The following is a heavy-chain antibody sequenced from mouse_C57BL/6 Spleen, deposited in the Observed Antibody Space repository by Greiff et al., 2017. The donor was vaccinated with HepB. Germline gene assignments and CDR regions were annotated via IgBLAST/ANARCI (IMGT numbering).Heavy chain of an antibody. J-gene: IGHJ4*01. D-gene: IGHD1-1*01. CDR2: IHPNSGST. CDR1: GYTFTSYW. CDR3: ARDYGSRSPHMDY. V-gene: IGHV1-64*01. Sequence: QVQLQQPGAELVKPGASVKLSCKASGYTFTSYWMHWVKQRPGQGLEWIGMIHPNSGSTNYNEKFKSKATLTVDKSSSTAYMQLSSLTSEDSAVYYCARDYGSRSPHMDYWGQGTSVTVSS.